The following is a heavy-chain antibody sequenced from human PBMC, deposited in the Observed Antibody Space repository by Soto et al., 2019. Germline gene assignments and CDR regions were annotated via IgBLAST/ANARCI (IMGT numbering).Heavy chain of an antibody. CDR1: GFTFSSYA. D-gene: IGHD3-22*01. V-gene: IGHV3-64D*06. CDR3: VNGVSKWLRLDY. J-gene: IGHJ4*02. Sequence: PGGSLRLSCSAAGFTFSSYAMHWVRQAPGKGLEYVSAISSNGGSTYYADSVKGRFTISRDNSKNTLYLQMSSLRAEDTAVYYCVNGVSKWLRLDYWVQGTLAAVST. CDR2: ISSNGGST.